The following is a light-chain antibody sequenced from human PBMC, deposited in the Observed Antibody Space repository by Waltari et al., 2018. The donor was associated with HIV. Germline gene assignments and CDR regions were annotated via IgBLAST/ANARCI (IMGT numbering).Light chain of an antibody. CDR1: NDDIGSYIY. V-gene: IGLV2-14*03. CDR2: DVS. CDR3: TSYTSTATVV. J-gene: IGLJ2*01. Sequence: QSVLTQPASVSGSPGQSITISCTGTNDDIGSYIYVSWYQQHPGKVPKLLMYDVSSRPSGVAARFSGSKSGHTASLTISGIQTEDEAHYYCTSYTSTATVVFGGGTKLTVL.